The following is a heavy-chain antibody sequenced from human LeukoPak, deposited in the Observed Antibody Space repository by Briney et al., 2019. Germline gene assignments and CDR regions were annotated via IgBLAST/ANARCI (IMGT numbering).Heavy chain of an antibody. CDR1: GDSISSYY. J-gene: IGHJ4*02. D-gene: IGHD3-22*01. CDR2: FYYSGIT. Sequence: KPSETLSLTCTVSGDSISSYYWSWIRQPPGKGLEWIGYFYYSGITKYNPSLKSRVTISVDTSKNQFSVRLSSVTAADTAVYYCARSPKINYYDPSGYYYDYWGQGTLVTVSS. CDR3: ARSPKINYYDPSGYYYDY. V-gene: IGHV4-59*08.